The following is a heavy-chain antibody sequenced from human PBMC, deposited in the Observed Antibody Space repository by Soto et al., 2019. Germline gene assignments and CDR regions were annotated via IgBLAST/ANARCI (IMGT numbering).Heavy chain of an antibody. D-gene: IGHD3-10*01. J-gene: IGHJ6*02. CDR3: ARGVPGGYYYYYGMDV. CDR1: GYTFTSYD. Sequence: ASVKVSCKASGYTFTSYDINWVRQATGQGLEWMGWMSPNSGNTGYAQKFQGRVTMTRNTSISTAYMELSSLRSEDTAVYYCARGVPGGYYYYYGMDVWGQGTTVTVSS. CDR2: MSPNSGNT. V-gene: IGHV1-8*01.